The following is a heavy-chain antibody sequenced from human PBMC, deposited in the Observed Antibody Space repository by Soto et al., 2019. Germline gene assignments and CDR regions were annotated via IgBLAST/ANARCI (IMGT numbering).Heavy chain of an antibody. Sequence: LRLSCAASGFTFSSYAMHWVRQAPGKGLEWVAVISYDGSNKYYADSVKGRFTISRDNSKNTLYLQMNSLRAEDTAVYYCASLWFGELPHWGQGTLVTVSS. D-gene: IGHD3-10*01. J-gene: IGHJ4*02. CDR3: ASLWFGELPH. V-gene: IGHV3-30-3*01. CDR2: ISYDGSNK. CDR1: GFTFSSYA.